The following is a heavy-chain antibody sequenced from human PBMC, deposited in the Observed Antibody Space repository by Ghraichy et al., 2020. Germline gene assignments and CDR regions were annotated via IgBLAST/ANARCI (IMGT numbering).Heavy chain of an antibody. CDR2: INHSGST. J-gene: IGHJ5*02. CDR3: ASVRWYQLPFDP. V-gene: IGHV4-34*01. CDR1: GGSFSGYC. D-gene: IGHD2-2*01. Sequence: SETLSLTCAVYGGSFSGYCWSWIRQLPGTGLEWIGEINHSGSTNSNPSLKRRVTIPVDTSKNQFSLKLSSVTAADTAVYYCASVRWYQLPFDPWGQGTLVTVSS.